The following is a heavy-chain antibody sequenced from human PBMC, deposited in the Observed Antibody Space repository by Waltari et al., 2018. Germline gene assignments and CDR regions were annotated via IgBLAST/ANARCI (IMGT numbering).Heavy chain of an antibody. CDR2: ISYNERNI. D-gene: IGHD3-22*01. J-gene: IGHJ6*02. CDR3: ARDYCDRTNCHGMDV. CDR1: AFNFSSYA. Sequence: VQLVESGGGVVQSGRSLRLSCAASAFNFSSYAMPWVRQAPGKGLEWVAVISYNERNIYYVDSVKGRFIISRDNSRKMLYLQMNSLRTEDTAVYYCARDYCDRTNCHGMDVWGQGTTVTVSS. V-gene: IGHV3-30*04.